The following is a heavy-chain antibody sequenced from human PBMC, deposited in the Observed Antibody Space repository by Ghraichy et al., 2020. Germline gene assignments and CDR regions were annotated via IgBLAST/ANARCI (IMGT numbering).Heavy chain of an antibody. Sequence: GGSLRLSCAASGFTFSSYWMSWVRQAPGKGLEWVANIKQDGSEKYYVDSVKGRFTISRDNAKNSLYLQMNSLRAEDTAVYYCARCRESRYGGNLDWYFDLWGRGTLVTVSS. J-gene: IGHJ2*01. V-gene: IGHV3-7*03. D-gene: IGHD4-23*01. CDR3: ARCRESRYGGNLDWYFDL. CDR2: IKQDGSEK. CDR1: GFTFSSYW.